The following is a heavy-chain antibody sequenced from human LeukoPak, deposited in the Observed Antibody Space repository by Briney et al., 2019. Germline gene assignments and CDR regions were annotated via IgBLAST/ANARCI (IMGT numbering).Heavy chain of an antibody. D-gene: IGHD4-11*01. V-gene: IGHV3-21*01. CDR1: GFTFSIYS. J-gene: IGHJ4*02. CDR3: AKSHSNYLFDY. CDR2: ISMSSSYI. Sequence: GRSLRLSCAASGFTFSIYSMNWVRQAPGKGLEWVSSISMSSSYIYYADSVKGRFTISRDDPKNSLYLQMNSLRAEDTAVYFCAKSHSNYLFDYWGQGTLVTVSS.